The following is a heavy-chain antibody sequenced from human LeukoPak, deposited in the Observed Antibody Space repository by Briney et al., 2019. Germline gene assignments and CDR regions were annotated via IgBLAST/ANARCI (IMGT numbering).Heavy chain of an antibody. V-gene: IGHV3-64D*09. CDR2: ISRSGAVT. Sequence: QPGVSLRLSCSASGFIFLNFVLHWVRQAPGKGLEYVSFISRSGAVTSYADSVRGRFTISRDNSRDTVSLQMSSLRDEDTAVYYCARGGPIQLWLEVMLDYWGQGTLVTVST. D-gene: IGHD5-18*01. CDR3: ARGGPIQLWLEVMLDY. J-gene: IGHJ4*02. CDR1: GFIFLNFV.